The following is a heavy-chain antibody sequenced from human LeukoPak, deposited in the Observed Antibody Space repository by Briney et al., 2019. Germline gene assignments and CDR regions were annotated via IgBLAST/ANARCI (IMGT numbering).Heavy chain of an antibody. J-gene: IGHJ4*02. V-gene: IGHV3-23*01. Sequence: GGFLRLSCAASGFTSSSYAMSWVRQAPGKGLEWVSAISGSGGSTYYADSVKGRFTISRDNSKNTLYLQMNSLRAEDTAVYYCAKARDLRRTMTTNKYYFDYWGQGTLVTVSS. CDR3: AKARDLRRTMTTNKYYFDY. CDR1: GFTSSSYA. CDR2: ISGSGGST. D-gene: IGHD3-22*01.